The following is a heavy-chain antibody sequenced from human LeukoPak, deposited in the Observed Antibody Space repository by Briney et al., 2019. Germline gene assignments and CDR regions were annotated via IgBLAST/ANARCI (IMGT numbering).Heavy chain of an antibody. D-gene: IGHD2-2*01. J-gene: IGHJ5*02. CDR3: ARDRGSSNWFDP. CDR1: GLTFDDYA. CDR2: ISGSGGST. V-gene: IGHV3-43*02. Sequence: GGPLRLSCAASGLTFDDYAMHWVRQAPGKGLEWVSLISGSGGSTYYADSVKGRFTISRDNAKNSLYLQMNSLRAEDTAVYYCARDRGSSNWFDPWGQGTLVTVSS.